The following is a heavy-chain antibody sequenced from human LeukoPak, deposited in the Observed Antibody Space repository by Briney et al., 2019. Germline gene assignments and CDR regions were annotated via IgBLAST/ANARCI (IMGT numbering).Heavy chain of an antibody. D-gene: IGHD2-2*02. J-gene: IGHJ4*02. Sequence: GGSLRLSCAASGFTFSDYYMSWIRQAPGKGLEWVSYISSSGSTIYYADSVKGRFTTSRDNAKNSLYLQMNSLRAEDTAVYYCARDAGYCSSTSCYTEFGGQGTLVTVSS. CDR2: ISSSGSTI. CDR3: ARDAGYCSSTSCYTEF. CDR1: GFTFSDYY. V-gene: IGHV3-11*04.